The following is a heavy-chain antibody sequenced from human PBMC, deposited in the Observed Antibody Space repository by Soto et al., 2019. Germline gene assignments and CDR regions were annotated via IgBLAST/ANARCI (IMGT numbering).Heavy chain of an antibody. Sequence: QVQLVQSGAEVKKPGASVKVSCKASGYTFTGYYMHWVRQAPGQGLEWMGWINPNSGGTNYAQKFQGWVTMTRDTSISTAYMELSRLRSDDTAVYCCARVAGTQTGGWFDPWGQGTLVTVSS. J-gene: IGHJ5*02. V-gene: IGHV1-2*04. CDR1: GYTFTGYY. CDR3: ARVAGTQTGGWFDP. D-gene: IGHD6-13*01. CDR2: INPNSGGT.